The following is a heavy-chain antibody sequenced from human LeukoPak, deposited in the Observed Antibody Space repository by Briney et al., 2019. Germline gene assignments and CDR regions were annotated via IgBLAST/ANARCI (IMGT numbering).Heavy chain of an antibody. CDR1: GFTFGDYA. D-gene: IGHD1-14*01. Sequence: GRSLTLSCAASGFTFGDYAVVWFRRAPGKGLEWLGFMRTKAYHGETTEYATSVKGRFTISRDDPKNIAYLQMNSLKTGDTVVYYCTRDRQIQTVLDYWGEGTLDTVSS. V-gene: IGHV3-49*03. CDR3: TRDRQIQTVLDY. J-gene: IGHJ4*02. CDR2: MRTKAYHGETT.